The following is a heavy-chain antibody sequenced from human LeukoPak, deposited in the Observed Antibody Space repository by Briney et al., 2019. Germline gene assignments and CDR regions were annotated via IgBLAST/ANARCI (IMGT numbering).Heavy chain of an antibody. Sequence: PGRSLRLSCAASGFTFSSYAMHWVRQAPGKGLEWVAVISYDGSNKYYADSVKGRFTISRDNSKNTLYLQMNSLRAEDTAVYYCARDTLVTAMDVWGQGTTVTVSS. V-gene: IGHV3-30-3*01. D-gene: IGHD2-21*02. CDR3: ARDTLVTAMDV. J-gene: IGHJ6*02. CDR1: GFTFSSYA. CDR2: ISYDGSNK.